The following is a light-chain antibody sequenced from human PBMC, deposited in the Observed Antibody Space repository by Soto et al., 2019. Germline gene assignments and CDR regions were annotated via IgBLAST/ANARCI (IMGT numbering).Light chain of an antibody. Sequence: EIVLTQSPATLSLSPGERATLSCRASQSVSSYLAWYQQKPGQAPRLLIYDASNRATGIPARFSGSGSGTDFTLTISRLEPEDFAVYYCQHRGNWPLTFGGGTKVEIK. J-gene: IGKJ4*01. CDR1: QSVSSY. CDR3: QHRGNWPLT. V-gene: IGKV3-11*01. CDR2: DAS.